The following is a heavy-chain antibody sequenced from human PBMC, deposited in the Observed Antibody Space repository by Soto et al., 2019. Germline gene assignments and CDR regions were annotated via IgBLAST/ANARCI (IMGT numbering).Heavy chain of an antibody. V-gene: IGHV3-23*01. CDR3: AKSRSSSTRPLNADWFDP. CDR1: GFTFSSYA. CDR2: ISGSGGST. D-gene: IGHD6-13*01. J-gene: IGHJ5*02. Sequence: EGSLRLSCAASGFTFSSYAMSWVRQAPGKGLEWVSAISGSGGSTYYADSVKGRFTISRDNSKNTLYLQMNSLRAEDTAVYYCAKSRSSSTRPLNADWFDPWGQGTLVTVSS.